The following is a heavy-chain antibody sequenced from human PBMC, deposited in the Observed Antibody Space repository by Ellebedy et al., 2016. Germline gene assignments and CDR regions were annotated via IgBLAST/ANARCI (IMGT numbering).Heavy chain of an antibody. CDR2: IYPSGGT. J-gene: IGHJ5*02. CDR3: ARQDRWRESGRYLSVWFDP. Sequence: SETLSLTXTVSGGSMNNYYWNWLRQSPGKGLEWIGYIYPSGGTNYSPSLRSRATISLDTSKNQFSLYLSSVTAADTAMYYCARQDRWRESGRYLSVWFDPWGQGTRVTVSS. V-gene: IGHV4-59*08. D-gene: IGHD3-16*02. CDR1: GGSMNNYY.